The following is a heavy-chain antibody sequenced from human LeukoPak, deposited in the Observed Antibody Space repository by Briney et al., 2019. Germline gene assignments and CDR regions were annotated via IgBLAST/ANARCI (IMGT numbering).Heavy chain of an antibody. V-gene: IGHV4-34*01. D-gene: IGHD3-10*01. Sequence: SETLSLTCAVYGGSFSGYYWSWIRQPPGKGLEWIGEINHSGSTNYNTSLKSRVTISVDTSKNQFSLKLSSVTAADTAVYYCARGRLYYYGSGNRSGGYWFDPWGQGTLVTVSS. CDR1: GGSFSGYY. J-gene: IGHJ5*02. CDR3: ARGRLYYYGSGNRSGGYWFDP. CDR2: INHSGST.